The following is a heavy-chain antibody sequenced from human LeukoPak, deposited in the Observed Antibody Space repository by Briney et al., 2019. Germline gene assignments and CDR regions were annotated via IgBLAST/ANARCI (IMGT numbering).Heavy chain of an antibody. CDR1: GYTFTSYG. CDR3: ARAPLSTYSSSWPEYFQH. CDR2: INPNSGGT. D-gene: IGHD6-13*01. V-gene: IGHV1-2*02. Sequence: ASVKVSCKASGYTFTSYGISWVRQAPGQGLEWMGWINPNSGGTNYAQKFQGRVTMTRDTSISTAYMELSRLRSDDTAVYYCARAPLSTYSSSWPEYFQHWGQGTLVTVSS. J-gene: IGHJ1*01.